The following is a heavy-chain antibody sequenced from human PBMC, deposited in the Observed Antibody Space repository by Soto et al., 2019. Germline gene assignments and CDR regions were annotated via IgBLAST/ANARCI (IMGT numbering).Heavy chain of an antibody. Sequence: ASVKVSCKASGYTFSGFYMHWVRQAPGQGLEWMGWINPNSGGTKSAEKFQGRVTMTRDTSISTAYMELSRLTSDDTAVYCCASAAVTGTAGLDFWGQGTQVTVSS. CDR1: GYTFSGFY. CDR3: ASAAVTGTAGLDF. J-gene: IGHJ4*02. CDR2: INPNSGGT. D-gene: IGHD6-19*01. V-gene: IGHV1-2*02.